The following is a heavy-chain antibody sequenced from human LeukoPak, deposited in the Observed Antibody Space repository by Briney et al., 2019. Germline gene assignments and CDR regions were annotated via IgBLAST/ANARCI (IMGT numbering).Heavy chain of an antibody. CDR3: ARVSAYMVRRVTNWFDP. V-gene: IGHV1-2*02. J-gene: IGHJ5*02. CDR1: GYTVTGYY. Sequence: ASVKVSCKASGYTVTGYYMHWVRQAPGQGLEWMGWINPNSGGTNYAQKFQGRVTMTRDTSISTAYMELSRLRSDDTAVYYCARVSAYMVRRVTNWFDPWGQGTLVTVSS. CDR2: INPNSGGT. D-gene: IGHD3-10*01.